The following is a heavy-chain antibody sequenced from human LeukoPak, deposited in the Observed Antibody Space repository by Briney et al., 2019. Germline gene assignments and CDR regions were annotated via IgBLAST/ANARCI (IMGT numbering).Heavy chain of an antibody. D-gene: IGHD4/OR15-4a*01. CDR3: ARDLTADY. CDR2: ISSSSSTI. V-gene: IGHV3-48*01. CDR1: GFTFSSYR. J-gene: IGHJ4*02. Sequence: GGSLRPSCAASGFTFSSYRMNWVRQAPGKGLEWVSYISSSSSTIYYADSVKGRFTISRDNAKNSLYLQMNSLRAEDTAVYYCARDLTADYWGQGTLVTVSS.